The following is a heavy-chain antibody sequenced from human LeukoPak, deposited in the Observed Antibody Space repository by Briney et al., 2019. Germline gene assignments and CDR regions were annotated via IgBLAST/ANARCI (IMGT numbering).Heavy chain of an antibody. V-gene: IGHV3-74*01. D-gene: IGHD6-13*01. CDR2: INRDGGLT. J-gene: IGHJ3*01. Sequence: GGSLRLSCVASGFTFSENWMHWVRQAPGKGLAWVSHINRDGGLTNYADSVKGRFTISRDNARNTVYLQMSSLRVEDTAIYFCAREQHRLAEAGTSAFDLGGQGTLVTVSP. CDR3: AREQHRLAEAGTSAFDL. CDR1: GFTFSENW.